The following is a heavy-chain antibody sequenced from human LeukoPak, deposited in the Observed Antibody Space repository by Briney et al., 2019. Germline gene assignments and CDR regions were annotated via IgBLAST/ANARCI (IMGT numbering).Heavy chain of an antibody. V-gene: IGHV1-2*02. D-gene: IGHD2-2*01. CDR3: ARTIVVVPAAFDY. Sequence: ASVKVSCKASGYTFTGYYMHWVRQAPGQGLEWIGWINPNSGGTNYAQKFQGRVTMTRDTSISTAYMELSRLRSDDTAVYYCARTIVVVPAAFDYWGQGTLVTVSS. CDR2: INPNSGGT. CDR1: GYTFTGYY. J-gene: IGHJ4*02.